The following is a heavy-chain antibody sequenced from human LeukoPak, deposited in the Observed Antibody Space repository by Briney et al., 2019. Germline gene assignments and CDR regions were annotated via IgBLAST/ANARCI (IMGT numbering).Heavy chain of an antibody. Sequence: GASVKVSCKASGYTFTGYYMHWVRQAPGQGLEWMGWISAYNGNTNYAQKLQGRVTMTTDTSTSTAYMELRSLRSDDTAVYYCARNLVPCGGDCYLDAFDIWGQGTMVTVSS. J-gene: IGHJ3*02. CDR2: ISAYNGNT. V-gene: IGHV1-18*04. D-gene: IGHD2-21*02. CDR1: GYTFTGYY. CDR3: ARNLVPCGGDCYLDAFDI.